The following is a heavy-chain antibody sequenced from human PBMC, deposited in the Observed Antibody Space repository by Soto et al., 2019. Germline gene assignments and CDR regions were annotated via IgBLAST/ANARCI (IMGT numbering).Heavy chain of an antibody. D-gene: IGHD1-26*01. J-gene: IGHJ4*02. V-gene: IGHV3-23*01. CDR2: ISGSGDST. CDR3: ARRGSGSYYDY. Sequence: EVQLLESGGGLEQPGGSLRLSCAASGFTFSSYAMNWVRQAPGKGLEWVSVISGSGDSTYYADSVKGRFIIPRDNSKNTLYLQMNSLRPEDTAVYYCARRGSGSYYDYWGQGTLVTVSS. CDR1: GFTFSSYA.